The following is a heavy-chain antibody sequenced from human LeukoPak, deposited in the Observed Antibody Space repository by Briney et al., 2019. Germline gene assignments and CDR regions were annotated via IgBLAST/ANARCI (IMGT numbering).Heavy chain of an antibody. CDR3: ARGFGQPPDLSGDI. Sequence: GGSLRLSCEGSAFIFSGHWMNWVRQTPGKGLEWVASIKEDGSERQYVDSVKGRFSISRDNTKGSLFLQLNSLRAEDTAVYYCARGFGQPPDLSGDIWGQGTMVTVSS. J-gene: IGHJ3*02. CDR2: IKEDGSER. V-gene: IGHV3-7*03. CDR1: AFIFSGHW. D-gene: IGHD3-10*01.